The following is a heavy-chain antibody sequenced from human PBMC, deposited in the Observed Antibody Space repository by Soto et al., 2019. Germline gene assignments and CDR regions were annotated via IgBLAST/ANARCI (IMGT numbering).Heavy chain of an antibody. CDR2: IYHSGST. V-gene: IGHV4-38-2*01. J-gene: IGHJ6*02. CDR1: GYSISSGYY. D-gene: IGHD2-2*02. Sequence: PSETLSLTCAVSGYSISSGYYWGWIRQPPGKGLEWIGSIYHSGSTYYNPSLKSRVTISVDTSKNQCSLKLSSVTAADTAVYYCASPCYMGGFRDCYYYGMDVWGQGTTVTVSS. CDR3: ASPCYMGGFRDCYYYGMDV.